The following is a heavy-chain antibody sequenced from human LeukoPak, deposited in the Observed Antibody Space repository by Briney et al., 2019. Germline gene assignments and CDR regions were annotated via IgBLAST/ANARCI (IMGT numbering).Heavy chain of an antibody. CDR3: ARVGDSGSSFDY. V-gene: IGHV4-59*01. CDR1: GGSISSYY. D-gene: IGHD3-10*01. J-gene: IGHJ4*02. Sequence: PSETLSLTCTVSGGSISSYYWSWIRQPPGKGLEWIGYIYYTGGTNYNPSLKSRVTISVDTSNNLVSLRLTYVTAADTAVYYCARVGDSGSSFDYWGQGIQVTVSS. CDR2: IYYTGGT.